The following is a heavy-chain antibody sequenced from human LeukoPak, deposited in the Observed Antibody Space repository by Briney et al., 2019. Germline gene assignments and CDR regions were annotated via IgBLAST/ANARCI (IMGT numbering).Heavy chain of an antibody. CDR2: IIPILGIA. D-gene: IGHD5-18*01. J-gene: IGHJ3*02. CDR3: ARRTARGYSYGVNAFDI. V-gene: IGHV1-69*04. CDR1: GGTFSSYA. Sequence: SVKVSCKASGGTFSSYAISWVRQAPGQGLEWMGRIIPILGIANYAQKFQGRVTITADKSTSTAYMELSSLRSEDTAVYYCARRTARGYSYGVNAFDIWGQGTMVTVSS.